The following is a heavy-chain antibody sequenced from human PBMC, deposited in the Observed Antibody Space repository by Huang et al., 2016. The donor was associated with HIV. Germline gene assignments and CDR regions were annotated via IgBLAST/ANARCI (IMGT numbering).Heavy chain of an antibody. J-gene: IGHJ6*03. CDR1: GGSIRSSDYH. CDR3: ARHREGPVAYYSGWGSHLNYMDV. CDR2: IYYKGST. V-gene: IGHV4-39*01. D-gene: IGHD3-10*01. Sequence: QLLLQESGPGLVKPSEALALTCAVSGGSIRSSDYHWGWIRQPPGKGLAWIGSIYYKGSTHYSPSLKSRVTIAVDTSKNLFFLNLTSMTAADTAVYYWARHREGPVAYYSGWGSHLNYMDVWGRGRTVVVSS.